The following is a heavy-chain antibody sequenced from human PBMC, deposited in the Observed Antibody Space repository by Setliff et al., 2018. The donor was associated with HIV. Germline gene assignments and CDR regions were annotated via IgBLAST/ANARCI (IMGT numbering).Heavy chain of an antibody. J-gene: IGHJ5*02. CDR2: VHSTLST. CDR3: ARRTFGSGRFDP. Sequence: SETLSLTCIVSGDSMTSGSFYWSWVRQPAGRGLEWIGQVHSTLSTNYNPSLKSRLSISADTSKNQFSLNLRFVTAADTALYYCARRTFGSGRFDPWGQGTPVTVSS. D-gene: IGHD6-19*01. CDR1: GDSMTSGSFY. V-gene: IGHV4-61*09.